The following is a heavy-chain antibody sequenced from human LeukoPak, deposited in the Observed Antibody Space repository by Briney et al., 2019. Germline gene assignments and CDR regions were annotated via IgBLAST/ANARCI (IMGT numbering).Heavy chain of an antibody. J-gene: IGHJ4*02. D-gene: IGHD2-15*01. CDR3: ARGDCSGGSCSSFDY. Sequence: ASVKVSCKASGGTFRSYAISWVRQAPGQGLEWMGWISAYNGNTNYAQKLQGRVTMTTDTSTSTAYMELRSLRSDDTAVYYCARGDCSGGSCSSFDYWGQGTLVTVSS. CDR2: ISAYNGNT. CDR1: GGTFRSYA. V-gene: IGHV1-18*01.